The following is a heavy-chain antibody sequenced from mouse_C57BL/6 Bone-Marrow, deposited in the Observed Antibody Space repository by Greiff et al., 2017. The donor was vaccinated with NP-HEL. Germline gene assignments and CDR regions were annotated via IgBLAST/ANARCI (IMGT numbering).Heavy chain of an antibody. CDR1: GYAFSSSW. Sequence: VQRVESGPELVKPGASVKISCKASGYAFSSSWMNWVKQRPGKGLEWIGRIYPGDGDTNYNGKFKGKATLTADKSSSTAYMQLSSLTSEDSAVYFCARLGGVDYWGQGTTLTVSS. V-gene: IGHV1-82*01. CDR2: IYPGDGDT. CDR3: ARLGGVDY. J-gene: IGHJ2*01.